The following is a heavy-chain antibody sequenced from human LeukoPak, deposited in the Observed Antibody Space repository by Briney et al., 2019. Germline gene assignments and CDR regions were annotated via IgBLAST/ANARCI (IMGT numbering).Heavy chain of an antibody. V-gene: IGHV4-39*01. Sequence: PSETLSLTCTVSGVSISSSSYYWGWLRQPPGKGLEWIGTIYYSGSTYYNPSLKSRITISADTTKNQFSLKLSSVTAADTAVYYCARLTSGHFDYWGQGTLVTVSS. J-gene: IGHJ4*02. CDR3: ARLTSGHFDY. CDR1: GVSISSSSYY. D-gene: IGHD3-10*01. CDR2: IYYSGST.